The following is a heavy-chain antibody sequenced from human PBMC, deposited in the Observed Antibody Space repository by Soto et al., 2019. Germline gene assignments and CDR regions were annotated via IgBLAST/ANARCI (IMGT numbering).Heavy chain of an antibody. D-gene: IGHD5-18*01. J-gene: IGHJ6*02. Sequence: ASVKVSCKASAYTFTGYYMPWVRQAPGQGLEWMGWINPNSGGTNYAQKFQGRVTMTRDTSISTAYMELSRLRSDDTAVYYCAKGYSYGYRSYYGLDVWGQGTTVTVSS. V-gene: IGHV1-2*02. CDR2: INPNSGGT. CDR1: AYTFTGYY. CDR3: AKGYSYGYRSYYGLDV.